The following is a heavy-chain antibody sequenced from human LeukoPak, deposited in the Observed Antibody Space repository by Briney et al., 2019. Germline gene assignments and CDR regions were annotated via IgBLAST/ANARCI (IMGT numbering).Heavy chain of an antibody. CDR3: ARARRSSWPYYYYYGVDV. Sequence: PSETLSLTCTVSGGSISSYYWSWIRQPPGKGLEWIGYIYYSGSTNYNPSLKSRVTISVDTSKNQFSLKLSSVTAADTAVYYCARARRSSWPYYYYYGVDVWGQGTTVTVSS. CDR1: GGSISSYY. CDR2: IYYSGST. V-gene: IGHV4-59*01. D-gene: IGHD6-13*01. J-gene: IGHJ6*02.